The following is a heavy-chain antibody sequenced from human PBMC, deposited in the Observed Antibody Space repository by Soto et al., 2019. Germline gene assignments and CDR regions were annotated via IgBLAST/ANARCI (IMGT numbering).Heavy chain of an antibody. CDR3: ARLVDNYGHYYFDY. CDR1: RDSISSSAYY. J-gene: IGHJ4*02. D-gene: IGHD5-18*01. V-gene: IGHV4-31*03. Sequence: ASETLSLTCTVSRDSISSSAYYWSWIRQHPEKGLEWMGYIYYRGTTYYNPSLKSRVTISVDTSKNQFSLNLNSVTAADTAVYYCARLVDNYGHYYFDYWGQGILVTVSS. CDR2: IYYRGTT.